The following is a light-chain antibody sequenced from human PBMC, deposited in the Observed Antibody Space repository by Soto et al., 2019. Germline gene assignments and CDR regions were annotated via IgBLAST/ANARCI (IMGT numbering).Light chain of an antibody. CDR3: QQYSSSTIT. V-gene: IGKV3-20*01. J-gene: IGKJ5*01. CDR2: GAS. CDR1: QSVSSSY. Sequence: EIVLTQSPGTLSLSPGERATLSCRASQSVSSSYLAWYQQKPGQAPRLLIYGASSRATGIPDRFSGSGSGTDFTLTISRLEPEDFAVYYCQQYSSSTITFGQGTRL.